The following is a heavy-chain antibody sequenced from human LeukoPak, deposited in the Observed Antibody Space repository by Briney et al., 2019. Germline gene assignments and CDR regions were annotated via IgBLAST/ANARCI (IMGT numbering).Heavy chain of an antibody. J-gene: IGHJ4*02. CDR2: IKQDGSEK. D-gene: IGHD3-3*01. V-gene: IGHV3-7*01. CDR1: GINFNTYW. CDR3: ARRGG. Sequence: GGSLRLSCVGSGINFNTYWMTWVPQAPGKGLERVANIKQDGSEKYYVDSVKGRFTISRDNTKNSLYLQMNSLRDEDTAVYYCARRGGWGQGTLVTVSS.